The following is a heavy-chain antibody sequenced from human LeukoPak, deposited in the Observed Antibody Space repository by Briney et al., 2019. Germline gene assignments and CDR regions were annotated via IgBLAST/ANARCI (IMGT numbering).Heavy chain of an antibody. D-gene: IGHD1-26*01. Sequence: SETLSLTCTVSGGSISSGGYYWSWIRQHPGDGLEWIGYIYYSGSTYYNPSLKSRVTISVDTSKNQLSLKLSSVTAADTAVYYCARYHRGSYYFDYWGQGNLVTVSS. V-gene: IGHV4-31*03. CDR2: IYYSGST. J-gene: IGHJ4*02. CDR3: ARYHRGSYYFDY. CDR1: GGSISSGGYY.